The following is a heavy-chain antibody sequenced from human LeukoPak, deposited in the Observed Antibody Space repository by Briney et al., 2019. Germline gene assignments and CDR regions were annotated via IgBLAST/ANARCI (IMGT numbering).Heavy chain of an antibody. CDR3: ARQWGYEYSGSYSFDY. Sequence: SETLALTCTVSGGSISSSIYYWGWIRHPPGKGLEWIGSIYYSGSTYYNPSLKSRVTISVDTSKNQFSLKLSSVTAADTAVYYCARQWGYEYSGSYSFDYWGQGTLVTVSS. D-gene: IGHD1-26*01. V-gene: IGHV4-39*01. J-gene: IGHJ4*02. CDR1: GGSISSSIYY. CDR2: IYYSGST.